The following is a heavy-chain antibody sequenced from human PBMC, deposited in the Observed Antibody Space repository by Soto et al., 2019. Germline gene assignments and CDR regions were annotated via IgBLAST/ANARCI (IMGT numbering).Heavy chain of an antibody. CDR2: IYYSGST. D-gene: IGHD6-19*01. CDR1: GGSISSGGYY. CDR3: ARNYGWSNPKWWFDP. J-gene: IGHJ5*02. Sequence: QVQLQESGPGLVKPSQTLSLTCTVSGGSISSGGYYWSWIRQHPGKGLEWIGYIYYSGSTYYNPSLKSRVTISVDTSKNQFSLKLSSVTAAGTAVYYCARNYGWSNPKWWFDPWGQGTLVTVSS. V-gene: IGHV4-31*03.